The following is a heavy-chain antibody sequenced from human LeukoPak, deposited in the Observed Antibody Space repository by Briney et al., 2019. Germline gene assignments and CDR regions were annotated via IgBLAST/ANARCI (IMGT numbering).Heavy chain of an antibody. Sequence: ASVKVSCKASGYTITGYYMHWVRQAPGQGLEWMGWMNPYSGGTNYAQKFQGRVTMTRDTSISTAYMELRRLSSDDTAIYYCARPYCNGGSCHDYFDYWGQGTLVSVSS. CDR3: ARPYCNGGSCHDYFDY. V-gene: IGHV1-2*02. D-gene: IGHD2-15*01. J-gene: IGHJ4*02. CDR1: GYTITGYY. CDR2: MNPYSGGT.